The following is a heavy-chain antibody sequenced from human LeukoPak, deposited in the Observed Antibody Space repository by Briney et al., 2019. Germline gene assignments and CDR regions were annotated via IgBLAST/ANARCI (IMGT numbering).Heavy chain of an antibody. CDR2: IYNSGST. D-gene: IGHD3-3*01. Sequence: KPSETLSLTCTVSGDSISSYYWSWIRQPPGKGLGWIGYIYNSGSTNYNPSLKSRVIISVDTSKNQFSLKLSSVTAADTAVYYCARDKRFLEWLGPFDIWGQGTMVTVSS. J-gene: IGHJ3*02. CDR3: ARDKRFLEWLGPFDI. CDR1: GDSISSYY. V-gene: IGHV4-59*01.